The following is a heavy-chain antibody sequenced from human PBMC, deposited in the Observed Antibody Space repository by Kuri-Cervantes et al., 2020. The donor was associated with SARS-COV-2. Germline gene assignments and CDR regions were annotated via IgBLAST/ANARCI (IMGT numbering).Heavy chain of an antibody. J-gene: IGHJ4*02. CDR3: ARGRVGVQDF. CDR2: ISFDGSSK. D-gene: IGHD2-21*01. CDR1: GFSFSSYA. V-gene: IGHV3-30*14. Sequence: GGSLRLSCAASGFSFSSYAMNWVRQEPGKGLEWVAIISFDGSSKYYTDSVKGRFTISRDNSKNTVYLQMNSLRREDTAVYFCARGRVGVQDFWGQGTLVTVSS.